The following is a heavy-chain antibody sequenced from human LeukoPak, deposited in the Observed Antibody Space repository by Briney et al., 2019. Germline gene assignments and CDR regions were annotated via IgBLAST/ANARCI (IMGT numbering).Heavy chain of an antibody. CDR2: IYHSGNT. Sequence: EPSETLSLTCTVSGYSISSGYYWGWIRQPPGKGLEWIANIYHSGNTYYNPSLKSRVTISVDTSKNQFSLKLSSVTAADTAVYYCATVSDSSSWNYYYYMDVWGKGTTVTISS. D-gene: IGHD6-13*01. V-gene: IGHV4-38-2*02. CDR1: GYSISSGYY. CDR3: ATVSDSSSWNYYYYMDV. J-gene: IGHJ6*03.